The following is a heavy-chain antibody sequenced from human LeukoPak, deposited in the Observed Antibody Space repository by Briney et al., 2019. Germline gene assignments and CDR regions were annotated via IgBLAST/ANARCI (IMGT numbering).Heavy chain of an antibody. J-gene: IGHJ5*02. CDR1: GYSFTNYC. D-gene: IGHD3-3*01. CDR3: ARLWGITIFGVVTGWFDP. CDR2: IYPDDSDT. V-gene: IGHV5-51*01. Sequence: GEALKISCKASGYSFTNYCFGWVRQMPGKGRERRGIIYPDDSDTRYSPAFQGQLTISADKSINTAYLQWSSLKASDTAIYYCARLWGITIFGVVTGWFDPWGQGTLVTVSS.